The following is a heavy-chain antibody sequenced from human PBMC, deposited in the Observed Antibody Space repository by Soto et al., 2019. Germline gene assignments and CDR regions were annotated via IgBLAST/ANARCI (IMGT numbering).Heavy chain of an antibody. V-gene: IGHV3-11*01. CDR1: GFTFSDHY. CDR2: ISSDSATI. J-gene: IGHJ4*02. D-gene: IGHD3-10*01. Sequence: QVQMVESGGDLGKPGGSLRLSCAASGFTFSDHYMTWIRQSPGKGLAWVSYISSDSATIYYTDSVQGRFTVSRDNAKNSVYLQMNSLRAEDTAVYYCASDPYYYASYYWGQGTLVTVSS. CDR3: ASDPYYYASYY.